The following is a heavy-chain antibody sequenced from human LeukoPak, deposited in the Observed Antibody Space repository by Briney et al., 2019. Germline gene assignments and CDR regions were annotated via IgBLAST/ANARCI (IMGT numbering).Heavy chain of an antibody. CDR1: GFTFSNYW. D-gene: IGHD1-1*01. Sequence: GGSLRLSCAASGFTFSNYWMSWVRQAPGKGLEWVSVIYSGGSTYYADSVKGRFTISRDNSKNTLYLQMNSLRAEDTAVYYCAREDDGFDYWGQGTLVTVSS. V-gene: IGHV3-53*01. CDR3: AREDDGFDY. J-gene: IGHJ4*02. CDR2: IYSGGST.